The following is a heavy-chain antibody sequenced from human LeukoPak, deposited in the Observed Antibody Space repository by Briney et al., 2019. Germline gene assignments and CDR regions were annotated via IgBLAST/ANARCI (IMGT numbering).Heavy chain of an antibody. CDR2: IHYSGNT. V-gene: IGHV4-39*01. D-gene: IGHD3-3*01. CDR3: ARAKRITIFGVPRGYYYYGMDV. J-gene: IGHJ6*02. Sequence: SETLSLTCTVSGGSPTSSNFYWGWVRQPPGMGVEWIGGIHYSGNTYYNPSLKSRVTISIDTSKNQFSLKLSSVTAADTAVYYCARAKRITIFGVPRGYYYYGMDVWGQGTTVTVSS. CDR1: GGSPTSSNFY.